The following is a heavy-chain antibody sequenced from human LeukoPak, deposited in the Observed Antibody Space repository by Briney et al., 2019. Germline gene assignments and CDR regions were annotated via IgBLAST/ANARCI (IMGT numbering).Heavy chain of an antibody. CDR3: AKGLMYSIFDY. J-gene: IGHJ4*02. CDR2: IWYDGSNK. Sequence: GGSLRLSCAASGFTFSSYGMHWVRQAPGKGLEWVAVIWYDGSNKYYADSVKGRFTISRDNSKNTLYLQMNSLRAEDTAVYYCAKGLMYSIFDYWGQGTLVTVSS. D-gene: IGHD6-13*01. CDR1: GFTFSSYG. V-gene: IGHV3-33*06.